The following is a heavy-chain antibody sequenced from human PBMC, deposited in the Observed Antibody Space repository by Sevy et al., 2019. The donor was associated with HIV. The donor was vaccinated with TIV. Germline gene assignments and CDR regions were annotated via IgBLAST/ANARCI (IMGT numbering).Heavy chain of an antibody. V-gene: IGHV4-4*07. Sequence: SETLSLTCTVSGGSISSYYWSWIRQPAGKGLEWIGRIYTSGSTNYNPSLKSRVTMSVETSKNQFSLKLSSVTAADTAVYYCARDSVTTFTRYYYYGMDVWGQGTTVTVSS. J-gene: IGHJ6*02. CDR1: GGSISSYY. D-gene: IGHD4-17*01. CDR2: IYTSGST. CDR3: ARDSVTTFTRYYYYGMDV.